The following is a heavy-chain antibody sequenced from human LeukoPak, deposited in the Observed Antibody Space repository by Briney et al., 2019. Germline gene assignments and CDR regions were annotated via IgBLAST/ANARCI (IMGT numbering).Heavy chain of an antibody. CDR1: GYTFTGYY. CDR2: INPNSGGT. D-gene: IGHD3-22*01. V-gene: IGHV1-2*02. Sequence: ASVKVSCKASGYTFTGYYMHWVRQAPGQGLEWMGWINPNSGGTNYAQKFQGRVTMTRDTSISTAYMELSRLRSDDTALYYRAREFPYYYESSCYFLGWGQGTLGTVSS. CDR3: AREFPYYYESSCYFLG. J-gene: IGHJ4*02.